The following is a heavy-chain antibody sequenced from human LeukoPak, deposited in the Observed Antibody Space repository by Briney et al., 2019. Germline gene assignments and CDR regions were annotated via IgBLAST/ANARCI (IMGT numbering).Heavy chain of an antibody. Sequence: GGSLRLSYAASGFSSSSYSMNWVRQAPGKGLEWLSFISSSRSTIYYTDSVKGRFTISRDNAKNSLYLQMNSLRAEDTAVYYCARDVGVYGDYAILGYWGQGTLVIVSS. V-gene: IGHV3-48*01. CDR2: ISSSRSTI. D-gene: IGHD4-17*01. J-gene: IGHJ4*02. CDR3: ARDVGVYGDYAILGY. CDR1: GFSSSSYS.